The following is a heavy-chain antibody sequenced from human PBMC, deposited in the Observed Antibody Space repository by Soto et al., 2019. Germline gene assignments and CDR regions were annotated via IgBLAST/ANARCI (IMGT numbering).Heavy chain of an antibody. V-gene: IGHV3-23*01. CDR1: GFTFSSHG. Sequence: EAQLLESGGGSVQPGGSLRLSCAASGFTFSSHGMSWIRQAPGKGLEWISGLSRGGGSTYYVDSVKGRFTISRDNAKNTLELIMKRLRVEETALYYCARDGQYRTDCFAIWGQGTMVTVSS. J-gene: IGHJ3*02. D-gene: IGHD5-12*01. CDR3: ARDGQYRTDCFAI. CDR2: LSRGGGST.